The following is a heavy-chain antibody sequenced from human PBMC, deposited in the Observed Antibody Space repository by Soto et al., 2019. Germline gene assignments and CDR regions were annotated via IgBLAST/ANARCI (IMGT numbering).Heavy chain of an antibody. CDR1: GGSFSGYY. D-gene: IGHD3-16*01. CDR3: ARAHYDYVWGSLNWFDP. V-gene: IGHV4-34*01. Sequence: PSETLSLTCAVYGGSFSGYYWSWIRQPPGKGLEWIGEINHSGSTNYNPSLKSRVTISVDTSKNQFSLKLSSVTAADTAVYYCARAHYDYVWGSLNWFDPWGQGTLVTVSS. J-gene: IGHJ5*02. CDR2: INHSGST.